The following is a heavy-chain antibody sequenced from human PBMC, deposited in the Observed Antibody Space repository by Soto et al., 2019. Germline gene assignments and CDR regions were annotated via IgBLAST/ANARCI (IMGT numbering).Heavy chain of an antibody. CDR1: GGSSGSSDL. V-gene: IGHV4-59*02. Sequence: SEPMPLSWAVVGGSSGSSDLWSWVRQPPGKGLEWIASVYYNGTTNYNPSLGSRVTISIDAPENQISRKLTSVNAADTAFYYCARDTVLTGMFDLWGQGTLVTVSS. J-gene: IGHJ5*02. CDR3: ARDTVLTGMFDL. CDR2: VYYNGTT. D-gene: IGHD4-17*01.